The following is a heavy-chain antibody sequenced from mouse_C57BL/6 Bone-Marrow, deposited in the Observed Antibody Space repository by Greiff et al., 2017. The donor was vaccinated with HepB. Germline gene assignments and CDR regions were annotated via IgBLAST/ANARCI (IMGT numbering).Heavy chain of an antibody. D-gene: IGHD4-1*01. CDR3: ARNWVLDY. Sequence: EVMLVESEGGLVQPGRSMKLSCTASGFTFSDYYMAWVRQVPEKGLEWVANINYDGSSTYYLDSLKSRFIISRNNAKNILYLQMSSLKSEDTATYYCARNWVLDYWGQGTTLTVSS. V-gene: IGHV5-16*01. J-gene: IGHJ2*01. CDR1: GFTFSDYY. CDR2: INYDGSST.